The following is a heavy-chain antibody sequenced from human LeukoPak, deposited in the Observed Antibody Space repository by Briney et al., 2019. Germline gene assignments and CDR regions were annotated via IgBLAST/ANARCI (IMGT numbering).Heavy chain of an antibody. J-gene: IGHJ3*02. CDR3: ARGSGYSYGYHDAFDI. CDR2: INPNSGGT. CDR1: GYTFTGYY. D-gene: IGHD5-18*01. Sequence: GASVKVSCKASGYTFTGYYMHWVRQAPGRGLEWMGRINPNSGGTNYAQKFQGRVTMTRDTSISTAYMELSRLRSDDTAVYYCARGSGYSYGYHDAFDIWGQGTMVTVSS. V-gene: IGHV1-2*06.